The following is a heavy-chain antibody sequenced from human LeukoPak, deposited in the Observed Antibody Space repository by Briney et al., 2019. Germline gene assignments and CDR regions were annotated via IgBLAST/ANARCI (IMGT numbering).Heavy chain of an antibody. D-gene: IGHD2-2*01. CDR2: INPNSGGT. CDR3: ARGAIRSSTSWGFFDY. Sequence: ASVKVSCKASGYTFTGYYMHWVRQAPGQGLEWMGWINPNSGGTNYAQKFQGRVTMTRDTSISTDYMELSRLRSDDTAVYYCARGAIRSSTSWGFFDYWGQGTLVSVSS. V-gene: IGHV1-2*02. CDR1: GYTFTGYY. J-gene: IGHJ4*02.